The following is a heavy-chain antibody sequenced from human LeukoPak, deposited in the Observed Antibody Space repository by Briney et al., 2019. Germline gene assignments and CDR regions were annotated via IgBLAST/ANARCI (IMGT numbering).Heavy chain of an antibody. CDR1: GGTFSSYA. D-gene: IGHD5-18*01. Sequence: SVKVSCKASGGTFSSYAISWVRQAPGQGLEWMGGIIPIFGTVNYAQKFQGRVTITTDESTSTAYMELSSLRSEDTAVYYCARGAAMVFYYYYMDVWGKGTTVTVS. CDR2: IIPIFGTV. CDR3: ARGAAMVFYYYYMDV. V-gene: IGHV1-69*05. J-gene: IGHJ6*03.